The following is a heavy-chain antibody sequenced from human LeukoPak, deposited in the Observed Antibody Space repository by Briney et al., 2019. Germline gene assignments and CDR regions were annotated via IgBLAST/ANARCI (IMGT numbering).Heavy chain of an antibody. Sequence: RASVKVSCKAFGGTFSSYAISWVRQAPGQGLEWMGGIIPIFGTANYAQKFQGRVTITADESTSTAYMELSSLRSEDTAVYYCAVYYGDRDAGAFDIWGQGTMVTVSS. CDR1: GGTFSSYA. CDR3: AVYYGDRDAGAFDI. D-gene: IGHD4-17*01. V-gene: IGHV1-69*13. J-gene: IGHJ3*02. CDR2: IIPIFGTA.